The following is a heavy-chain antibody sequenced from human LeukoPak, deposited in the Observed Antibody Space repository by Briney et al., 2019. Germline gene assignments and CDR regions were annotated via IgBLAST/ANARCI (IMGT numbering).Heavy chain of an antibody. J-gene: IGHJ4*02. CDR1: GFTFSSYA. V-gene: IGHV3-30-3*01. D-gene: IGHD4-17*01. CDR3: ATGTATVSEGYFDY. CDR2: ISYDGSNK. Sequence: GGSLRLSCAASGFTFSSYAMHWVRPAPGKGLEGVAVISYDGSNKYYADSVKGRFTIPRDNSKNTLYLQMNSLRAEDTAVYYCATGTATVSEGYFDYWGQGTLVTVSS.